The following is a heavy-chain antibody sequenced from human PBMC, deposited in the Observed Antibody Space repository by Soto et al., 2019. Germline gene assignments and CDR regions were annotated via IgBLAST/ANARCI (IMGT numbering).Heavy chain of an antibody. CDR1: GGSITSGGFY. V-gene: IGHV4-31*03. Sequence: QVQLQESGPGLVKPSQTLSLTCSVSGGSITSGGFYWIWIRQHPEKGLEWIAYIFPSGSTDFNPSLKGRIIISADTSKNQFSLKLTSVTAAATVVYYCVRGGIAGNWFDPWGQGSRVSFSS. J-gene: IGHJ5*02. CDR2: IFPSGST. CDR3: VRGGIAGNWFDP. D-gene: IGHD6-13*01.